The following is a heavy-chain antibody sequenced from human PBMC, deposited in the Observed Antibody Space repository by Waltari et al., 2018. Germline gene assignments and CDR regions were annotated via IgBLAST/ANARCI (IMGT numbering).Heavy chain of an antibody. CDR2: ISNSGSTT. J-gene: IGHJ6*03. CDR1: GFTFRYYE. V-gene: IGHV3-48*03. Sequence: EVQVVESGGGLVQPGGSLRLSCVASGFTFRYYEMNWVRHAPGKGLEWVSYISNSGSTTYYADSVKGRFTISRDNAKNSMYLEMDSLRAEDTAVYYCARPSTEYYYYYYYMDVWGKGTTVTVS. CDR3: ARPSTEYYYYYYYMDV.